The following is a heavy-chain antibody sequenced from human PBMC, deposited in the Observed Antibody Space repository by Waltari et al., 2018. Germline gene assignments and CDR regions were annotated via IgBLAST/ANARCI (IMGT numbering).Heavy chain of an antibody. CDR1: GFSFSSHA. D-gene: IGHD2-2*01. V-gene: IGHV3-23*01. CDR2: IRGTGGTI. J-gene: IGHJ4*02. Sequence: EVQRLESGGGLVQPGGSLRLSGAASGFSFSSHAMSWVRQAPGRGLGGHSGIRGTGGTITEAASVKGRFTISRDNSKNALYLKMNSLRAEDTAVYYCAKLPGTYQLLFYFDYWGQGTLVTVSS. CDR3: AKLPGTYQLLFYFDY.